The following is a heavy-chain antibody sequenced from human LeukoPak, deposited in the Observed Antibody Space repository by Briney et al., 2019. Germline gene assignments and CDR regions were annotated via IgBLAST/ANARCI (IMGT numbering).Heavy chain of an antibody. J-gene: IGHJ4*02. D-gene: IGHD5-12*01. V-gene: IGHV3-30*18. CDR3: AQGSVATSNFDY. Sequence: PGGSLRLSCAASGFTFSSYGMHWVRQAPGKGLEWVSVISYDGSNKYYADSVQGRFTISRDNSKNTLYLQMNSLRAEDTAVYYCAQGSVATSNFDYWGQGTLVTVSS. CDR2: ISYDGSNK. CDR1: GFTFSSYG.